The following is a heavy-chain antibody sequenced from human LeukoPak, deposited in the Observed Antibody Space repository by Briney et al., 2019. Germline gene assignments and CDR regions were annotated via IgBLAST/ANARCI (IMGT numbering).Heavy chain of an antibody. J-gene: IGHJ1*01. CDR1: GFTVSTNY. CDR2: IYSGGST. D-gene: IGHD3-10*01. CDR3: AKDNPETYYIH. Sequence: PGGSLRLSCAAAGFTVSTNYMSWVRQAPGKGLEWVSIIYSGGSTYYADSAKGRFTISRDNSKNTLYLQMNSLRAEDTAVYYCAKDNPETYYIHWGQGTLVTVSS. V-gene: IGHV3-53*05.